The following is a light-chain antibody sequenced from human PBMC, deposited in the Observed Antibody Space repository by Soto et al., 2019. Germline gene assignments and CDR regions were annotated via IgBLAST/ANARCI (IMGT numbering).Light chain of an antibody. CDR3: CSYADTTVV. V-gene: IGLV2-23*01. Sequence: QSALTQPASVSGSPGQSITISCTGTSSDVGSYNLVSWYQQHPGKAPKLMIYEGSERPSGVSNRFSGSKSGNTASLTISGLQAEDDADYYCCSYADTTVVFVGGTKLTVL. CDR1: SSDVGSYNL. CDR2: EGS. J-gene: IGLJ2*01.